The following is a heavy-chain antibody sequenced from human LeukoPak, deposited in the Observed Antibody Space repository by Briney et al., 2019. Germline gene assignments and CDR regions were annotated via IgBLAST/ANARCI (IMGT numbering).Heavy chain of an antibody. J-gene: IGHJ6*02. Sequence: EASVKVSCKASGYTFTGYAIQWVRQAPGQRLEWMGWINAGDGDTKYSQKFQGRVTITRDTSASTAYMELSSLASEDTAVYYCARGSIFTAYGMDVWGQGTTVTVSS. V-gene: IGHV1-3*01. D-gene: IGHD3-9*01. CDR3: ARGSIFTAYGMDV. CDR2: INAGDGDT. CDR1: GYTFTGYA.